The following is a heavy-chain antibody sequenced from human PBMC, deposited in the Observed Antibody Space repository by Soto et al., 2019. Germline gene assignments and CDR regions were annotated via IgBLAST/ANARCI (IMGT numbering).Heavy chain of an antibody. V-gene: IGHV3-30*18. J-gene: IGHJ4*02. CDR1: GFTFSSYG. CDR3: AKDLDTMVRGVDYFDY. CDR2: ISYDGSNK. D-gene: IGHD3-10*01. Sequence: QVQLVESGGGVVQPGRSLRLSCAASGFTFSSYGMHWVRQAPGKGLEWVAVISYDGSNKYYADSVKGRFTISRDNSKNTLYLQMNSLRAEDTAVYYCAKDLDTMVRGVDYFDYWGQGTLVTVSS.